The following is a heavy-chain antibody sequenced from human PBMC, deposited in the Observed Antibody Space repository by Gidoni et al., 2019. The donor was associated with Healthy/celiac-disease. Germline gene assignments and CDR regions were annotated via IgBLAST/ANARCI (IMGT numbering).Heavy chain of an antibody. Sequence: QVQLVQSGAEGKKPGASVKVSCKASGSPFPSHYMHWGRQAPGKGLEWMGIINPSGGSTSYAQKFQGRVTMTRDTSTSTVYMELSSLRSEDTAVYYCAVDTAMGKGPYYGMDVWGQGTTVTVSS. CDR2: INPSGGST. V-gene: IGHV1-46*01. CDR3: AVDTAMGKGPYYGMDV. CDR1: GSPFPSHY. D-gene: IGHD5-18*01. J-gene: IGHJ6*02.